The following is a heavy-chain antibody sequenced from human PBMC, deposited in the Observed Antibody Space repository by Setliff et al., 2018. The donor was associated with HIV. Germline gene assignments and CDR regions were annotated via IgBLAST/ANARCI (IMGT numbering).Heavy chain of an antibody. V-gene: IGHV3-23*01. J-gene: IGHJ3*02. D-gene: IGHD3-22*01. CDR2: ISGSGGLT. CDR3: AKGHYSSGDSKQNGFDM. Sequence: PGESLTISCAASGFTFSNYAMNWVRQAPGKGLEWVSTISGSGGLTFYADSVKGRFTISRDNSKNTLYLQMNSLRAEDTVVYYCAKGHYSSGDSKQNGFDMWGQGTMVTVSS. CDR1: GFTFSNYA.